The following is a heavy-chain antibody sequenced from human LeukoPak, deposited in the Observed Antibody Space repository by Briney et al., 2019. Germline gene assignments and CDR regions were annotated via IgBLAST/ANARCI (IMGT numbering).Heavy chain of an antibody. D-gene: IGHD3-10*01. CDR3: ARAMVRGVIIVAFDI. CDR1: GASISSHY. J-gene: IGHJ3*02. CDR2: IYTSGST. V-gene: IGHV4-4*07. Sequence: SETLSLTCTVSGASISSHYWSWMRQPAGKGLEWIGRIYTSGSTNYNPSLKSRVTMSVDTSKNQFSLKLSSVTAADTAVYYCARAMVRGVIIVAFDIWGQGTMVTVSS.